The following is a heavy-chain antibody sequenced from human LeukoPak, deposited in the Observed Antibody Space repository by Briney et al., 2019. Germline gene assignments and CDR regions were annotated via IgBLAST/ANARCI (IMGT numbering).Heavy chain of an antibody. CDR3: ARAIVAVTTPNGAFDI. CDR2: IIPIFGTA. Sequence: ASVKVSCKASGGTFSSYAISWVRQAPGQGLEWMGRIIPIFGTANYAQKFQDRVTITADESTSTAYMELNSLRSEDSAVYYCARAIVAVTTPNGAFDIWGQGTMVTVSS. CDR1: GGTFSSYA. V-gene: IGHV1-69*13. D-gene: IGHD4-11*01. J-gene: IGHJ3*02.